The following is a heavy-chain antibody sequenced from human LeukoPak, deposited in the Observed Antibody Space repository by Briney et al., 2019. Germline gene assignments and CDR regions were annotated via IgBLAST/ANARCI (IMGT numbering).Heavy chain of an antibody. Sequence: PSETLSLTCTVSGGSISSYYWSWIRQPAGKGLEWIGRIYTSGSTNYNPSLKSRVTMSVDTSQKQFSLKLSSVTAADTAVYYCVADSGYWRTEHWGQGTLVTVSS. D-gene: IGHD3-22*01. CDR2: IYTSGST. CDR1: GGSISSYY. J-gene: IGHJ1*01. V-gene: IGHV4-4*07. CDR3: VADSGYWRTEH.